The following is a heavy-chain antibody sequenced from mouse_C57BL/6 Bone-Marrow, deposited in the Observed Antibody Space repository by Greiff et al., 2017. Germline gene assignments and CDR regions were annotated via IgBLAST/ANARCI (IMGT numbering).Heavy chain of an antibody. CDR3: ARDYYGSSSYYYAMDY. CDR2: INPYNGGT. V-gene: IGHV1-19*01. Sequence: EVQLVESGPVLVKPGASVKMSCKASGYTFTDYYMNWVKQSHGKSLEWIGVINPYNGGTSYNQKFKGKATLTVDQSFSTAYMQLNSLTSEDSAVYYCARDYYGSSSYYYAMDYWGQGTSVTVSS. CDR1: GYTFTDYY. J-gene: IGHJ4*01. D-gene: IGHD1-1*01.